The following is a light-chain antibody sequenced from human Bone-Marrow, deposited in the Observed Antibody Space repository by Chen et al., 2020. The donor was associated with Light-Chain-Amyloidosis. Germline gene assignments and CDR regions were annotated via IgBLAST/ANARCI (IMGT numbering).Light chain of an antibody. Sequence: QSALTQPASVSGSPGQSITISCTGTSSDVGGYNFVSWYQQHPGKAPKLMIYDVSNRPSGVSIRFSGSKSGNTASLTISGLQAEDEADYYCSSKTSSATLYVFGTGTKVTVL. CDR2: DVS. CDR1: SSDVGGYNF. J-gene: IGLJ1*01. V-gene: IGLV2-14*03. CDR3: SSKTSSATLYV.